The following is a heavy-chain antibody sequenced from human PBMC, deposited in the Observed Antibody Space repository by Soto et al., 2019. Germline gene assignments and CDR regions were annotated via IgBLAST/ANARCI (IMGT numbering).Heavy chain of an antibody. CDR2: INHSGNT. J-gene: IGHJ4*02. V-gene: IGHV4-34*01. CDR3: ARHHVRGRTIAGAAEF. CDR1: GKSLSGYY. Sequence: QVQLQQWGAGLLKPSETLSLTCAVYGKSLSGYYWSWIRQPPGKALEWIGEINHSGNTNYNPSLKSRVTISVDTSKNQLFLNLSSVTAADTAMYYCARHHVRGRTIAGAAEFWGQVPMVTVSS. D-gene: IGHD1-26*01.